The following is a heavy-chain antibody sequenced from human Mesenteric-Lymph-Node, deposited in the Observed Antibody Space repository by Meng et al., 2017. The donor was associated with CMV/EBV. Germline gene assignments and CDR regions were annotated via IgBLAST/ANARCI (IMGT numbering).Heavy chain of an antibody. CDR2: IGGSGVST. CDR3: ARDSIYYDSSGSLPYDG. V-gene: IGHV3-23*01. CDR1: GFTFSSNA. D-gene: IGHD3-22*01. Sequence: SCKASGFTFSSNAMNWVRQAPGKGLEWVSSIGGSGVSTYYADSVKGRFTISRDNAKNSLYLQMNSLRAEDTAVYYCARDSIYYDSSGSLPYDGWGQGTLVTVSS. J-gene: IGHJ4*02.